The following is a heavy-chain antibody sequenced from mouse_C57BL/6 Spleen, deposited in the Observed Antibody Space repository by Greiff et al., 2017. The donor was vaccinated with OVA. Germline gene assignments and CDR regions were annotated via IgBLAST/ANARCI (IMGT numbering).Heavy chain of an antibody. J-gene: IGHJ4*01. CDR2: INPNNGGT. V-gene: IGHV1-18*01. CDR3: ARSDDGYPYAMDY. CDR1: GYTFTDYN. Sequence: EVKLMESGPELVKPGASVKIPCKASGYTFTDYNMDWVKQSHGKSLEWIGDINPNNGGTIYNQKFKGKATLTVDKSSSTAYMELRSLTSEDTAVYYCARSDDGYPYAMDYWGQGTSVTVSS. D-gene: IGHD2-3*01.